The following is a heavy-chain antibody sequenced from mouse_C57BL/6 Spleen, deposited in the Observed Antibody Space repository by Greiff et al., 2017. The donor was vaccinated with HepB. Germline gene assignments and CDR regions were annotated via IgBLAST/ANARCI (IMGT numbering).Heavy chain of an antibody. CDR1: GYSITSGYY. J-gene: IGHJ1*03. CDR3: ARTGKNWYFDV. V-gene: IGHV3-6*01. CDR2: ISYDGSN. D-gene: IGHD4-1*01. Sequence: EVQLQESGPGLVKPSQSLSLTCSVTGYSITSGYYWNWIRQFPGNKLEWMGYISYDGSNNYNPSLKNRISITRDTSKNQFFLKLNSVTTVDTATYYCARTGKNWYFDVWGTGTTVTVSS.